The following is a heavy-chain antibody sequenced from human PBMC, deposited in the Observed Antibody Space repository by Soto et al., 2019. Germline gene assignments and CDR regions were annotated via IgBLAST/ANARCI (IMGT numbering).Heavy chain of an antibody. V-gene: IGHV3-23*01. Sequence: GGSLRLSCAASGFTFSSYAMSWVRQAPGKGLEWVSAISGSGGSTYYADSVKGRFTISRDNSKNTLYLQMNSLRAEDTAVYYCAKVLVGVVIRLPYYFDYWGQGTLVTVSS. D-gene: IGHD3-3*01. CDR1: GFTFSSYA. CDR3: AKVLVGVVIRLPYYFDY. J-gene: IGHJ4*02. CDR2: ISGSGGST.